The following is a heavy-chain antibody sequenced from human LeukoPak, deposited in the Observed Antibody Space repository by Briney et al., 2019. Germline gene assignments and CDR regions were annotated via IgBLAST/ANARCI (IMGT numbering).Heavy chain of an antibody. D-gene: IGHD3-3*01. CDR3: ARTFGVVSLVDY. V-gene: IGHV1-2*02. CDR2: INPNSGGT. CDR1: GYTFTGYY. Sequence: ASMKVSCKASGYTFTGYYMHWVRQAPGQGLEWMGWINPNSGGTNYAQKFQGRVTMTRDTSISTAYMELSRLRSDDTAVYYCARTFGVVSLVDYWGQGTLVTVSS. J-gene: IGHJ4*02.